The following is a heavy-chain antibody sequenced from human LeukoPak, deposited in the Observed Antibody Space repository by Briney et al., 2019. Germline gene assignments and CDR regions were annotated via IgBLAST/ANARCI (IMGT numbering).Heavy chain of an antibody. CDR2: MNPNSGAT. CDR3: ARDLWGIVGATTLGGFFDY. Sequence: ASVKVSCKASGYTFTSYDFNWLRQATGQRPEWMGWMNPNSGATGYAQKFQGRVTMTRSASINTAYMELTNLRSEDTAVYYCARDLWGIVGATTLGGFFDYWGQGTLVTVSS. CDR1: GYTFTSYD. J-gene: IGHJ4*02. V-gene: IGHV1-8*01. D-gene: IGHD1-26*01.